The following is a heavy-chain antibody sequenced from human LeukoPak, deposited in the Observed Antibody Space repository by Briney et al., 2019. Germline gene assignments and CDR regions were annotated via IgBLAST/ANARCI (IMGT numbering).Heavy chain of an antibody. J-gene: IGHJ5*02. CDR3: ARDAPETEPLLRQRDWFDP. CDR1: GFTFSSYS. V-gene: IGHV3-48*01. Sequence: GGSLRLSCAASGFTFSSYSMNWVRQAQGKGLEWVSYISSRSSTIYYADSVKGRFTISRDNAKNSLYLQMSSLRAEDTAVYYCARDAPETEPLLRQRDWFDPWGQGTLVTVSS. D-gene: IGHD1-14*01. CDR2: ISSRSSTI.